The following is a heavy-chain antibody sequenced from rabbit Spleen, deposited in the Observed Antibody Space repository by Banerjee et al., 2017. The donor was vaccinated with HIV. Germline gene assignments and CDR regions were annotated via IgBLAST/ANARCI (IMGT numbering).Heavy chain of an antibody. D-gene: IGHD4-1*01. CDR1: GIDFTNYY. CDR2: IYAAKGST. V-gene: IGHV1S7*01. CDR3: ARAIVPWLGLTRLDL. Sequence: QSLQESGGGLVQPGGSLTLSCKASGIDFTNYYIYWVRQAPGKGLEWIGIIYAAKGSTDYASWVNGRFTISSDNAQSTVDLKMTSLTAADTATYFCARAIVPWLGLTRLDLWGQGTLVTVS. J-gene: IGHJ3*01.